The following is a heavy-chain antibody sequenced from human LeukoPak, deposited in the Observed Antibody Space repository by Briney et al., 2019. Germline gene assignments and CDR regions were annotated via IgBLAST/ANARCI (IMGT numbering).Heavy chain of an antibody. V-gene: IGHV3-48*01. CDR3: ARGRSSGSYSYYYYYYMDV. CDR2: ISSSSSTI. J-gene: IGHJ6*03. Sequence: GGSLRLSCAASGFTFSSYSMNWVRQAPGKGLEWVSYISSSSSTIYYADSVKGRFTISRDNAKNSLYLQMNSLRAKDTAVYYCARGRSSGSYSYYYYYYMDVWGKGTTVTVSS. CDR1: GFTFSSYS. D-gene: IGHD3-10*01.